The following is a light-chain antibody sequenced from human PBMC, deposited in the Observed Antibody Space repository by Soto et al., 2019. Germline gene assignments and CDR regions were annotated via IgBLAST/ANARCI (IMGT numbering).Light chain of an antibody. CDR3: QQYNTYRA. V-gene: IGKV1-9*01. CDR2: AES. Sequence: DIQFTQSPSFLSAYVGDRVTITCRASQGIAGSLAWYQQKPGKPPKLLIYAESTLQSGVPSRFSGSGSGTEFTLTISSLQPDDFATYYCQQYNTYRAFGQGTKVDIK. CDR1: QGIAGS. J-gene: IGKJ1*01.